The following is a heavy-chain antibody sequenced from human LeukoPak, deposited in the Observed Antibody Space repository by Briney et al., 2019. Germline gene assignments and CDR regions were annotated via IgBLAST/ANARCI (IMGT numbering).Heavy chain of an antibody. CDR2: ISGSGGST. CDR1: GFIFSSYG. Sequence: GGSLRLSCGASGFIFSSYGMSWVRQAPGKGLEWVSRISGSGGSTYYADSVKGRFTISRDNSKNTLYVQMNSLTDEDTAVYYCAKGARIITGNIYAFDIWGQGTTVTVSS. D-gene: IGHD3-10*01. J-gene: IGHJ3*02. V-gene: IGHV3-23*01. CDR3: AKGARIITGNIYAFDI.